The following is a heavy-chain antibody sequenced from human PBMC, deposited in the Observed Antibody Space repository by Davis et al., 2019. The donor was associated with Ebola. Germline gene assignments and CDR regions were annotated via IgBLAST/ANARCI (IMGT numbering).Heavy chain of an antibody. V-gene: IGHV1-69*05. J-gene: IGHJ1*01. Sequence: AASVKVSCKASGGTFSSYAISWVRQAPGQGLEWMGGIIPIFGTANYAQKFQGRVTMTTDTSTSTAYMELRSLRSDDTAVYYCARDGLVDYGGLWGQGTLVTVSS. CDR2: IIPIFGTA. D-gene: IGHD4-23*01. CDR1: GGTFSSYA. CDR3: ARDGLVDYGGL.